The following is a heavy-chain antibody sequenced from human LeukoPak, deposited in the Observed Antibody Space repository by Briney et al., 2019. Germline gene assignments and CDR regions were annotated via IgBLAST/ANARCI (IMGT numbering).Heavy chain of an antibody. CDR2: IYTSGST. J-gene: IGHJ4*02. D-gene: IGHD2-2*01. Sequence: PSETLSLTCTVSGGSISSYYWSWIRQPAGKGLEWIGRIYTSGSTNYNPSLKSRVTMSVDTSKNQFSLKLSSVTAADTAVHYCARDKPYCSSTSCPWDYWGQGTLVTVSS. CDR3: ARDKPYCSSTSCPWDY. CDR1: GGSISSYY. V-gene: IGHV4-4*07.